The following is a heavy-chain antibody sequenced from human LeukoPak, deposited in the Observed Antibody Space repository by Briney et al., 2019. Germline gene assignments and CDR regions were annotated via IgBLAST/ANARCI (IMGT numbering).Heavy chain of an antibody. CDR2: ISGSSIT. D-gene: IGHD4-17*01. CDR1: GFTFSSYD. Sequence: GGSLTLSCTASGFTFSSYDMSWVRQAPGKGLEWVSGISGSSITYYPDSVKGRFTISRDNSKNTLYLQMNSLRAEDTAVYYCAKVLYGDYDNDYWGQGTLVTVSS. V-gene: IGHV3-23*01. J-gene: IGHJ4*02. CDR3: AKVLYGDYDNDY.